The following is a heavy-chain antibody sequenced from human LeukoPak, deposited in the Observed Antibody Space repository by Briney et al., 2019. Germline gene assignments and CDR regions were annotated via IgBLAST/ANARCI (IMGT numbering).Heavy chain of an antibody. V-gene: IGHV1-2*06. Sequence: ASVKVSCKASGYTFTGYYMHWVRQAPGQGLEWVGRINPNSGGTNYAQKFQGRVTMTRDTSISTAYMELSRLRSDDTAVYYCASQYDFWSGYRIGWFDPWGQGTLVTVS. D-gene: IGHD3-3*01. CDR2: INPNSGGT. CDR1: GYTFTGYY. J-gene: IGHJ5*02. CDR3: ASQYDFWSGYRIGWFDP.